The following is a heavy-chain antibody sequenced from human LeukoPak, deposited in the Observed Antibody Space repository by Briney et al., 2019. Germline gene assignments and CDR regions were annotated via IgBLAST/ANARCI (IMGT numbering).Heavy chain of an antibody. D-gene: IGHD3-10*01. V-gene: IGHV4-30-4*01. CDR3: ARGGFGELTLDY. CDR2: IYYSGST. J-gene: IGHJ4*02. Sequence: SQTLSLTCTVSGGSISSGDYYWSWIRQPPGKGLEWIGYIYYSGSTYYNPSLKSRVTISVDTSKNQFSLKLSSVTAADTAVYYCARGGFGELTLDYWGQGTLVTVSS. CDR1: GGSISSGDYY.